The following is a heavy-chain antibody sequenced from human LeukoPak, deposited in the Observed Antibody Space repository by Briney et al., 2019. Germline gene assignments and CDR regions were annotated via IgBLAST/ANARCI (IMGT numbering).Heavy chain of an antibody. D-gene: IGHD3-9*01. Sequence: GGSLRLSCAASGFTFNTYATTWVRQAPGKGLEWVSAISDSGRTTFYADSLKGRFTISRDNSKNTLYLQMNSLSAEDTAVYYCAKELLLRYFDWSLDYWGQGTLVTVSS. CDR1: GFTFNTYA. J-gene: IGHJ4*02. V-gene: IGHV3-23*01. CDR2: ISDSGRTT. CDR3: AKELLLRYFDWSLDY.